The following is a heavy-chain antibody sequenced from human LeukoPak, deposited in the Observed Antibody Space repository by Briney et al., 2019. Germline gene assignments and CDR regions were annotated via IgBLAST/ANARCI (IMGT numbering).Heavy chain of an antibody. CDR3: AKDGNQEWLRPPYYFDY. Sequence: PGGSLRLSCAASGFTFSSYSMNWVRQAPGKGLEWVSSISSSSSYIYYADSVKGRFTISRDNSKNTLYLQMNSLRAEDTAVYYCAKDGNQEWLRPPYYFDYWGQGTLVTVSS. CDR1: GFTFSSYS. CDR2: ISSSSSYI. J-gene: IGHJ4*02. V-gene: IGHV3-21*01. D-gene: IGHD5-12*01.